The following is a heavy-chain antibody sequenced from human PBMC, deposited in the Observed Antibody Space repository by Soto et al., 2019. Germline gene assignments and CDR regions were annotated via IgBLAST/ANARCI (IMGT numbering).Heavy chain of an antibody. Sequence: QVQLVESGGGVVQPGRSLRLSCAASGFTFSSYGMHWVRQAPGKGLEWVAVIWYDGSNKYYADSVKGRFTISRDNSKNPLYLQMNSLRAEDTAVYYCARGITMVRGVASSYGMDVWGQGTTVTVSS. J-gene: IGHJ6*02. D-gene: IGHD3-10*01. CDR1: GFTFSSYG. CDR3: ARGITMVRGVASSYGMDV. CDR2: IWYDGSNK. V-gene: IGHV3-33*01.